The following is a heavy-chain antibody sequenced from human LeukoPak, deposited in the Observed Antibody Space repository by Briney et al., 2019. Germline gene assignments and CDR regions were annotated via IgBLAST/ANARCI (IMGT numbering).Heavy chain of an antibody. V-gene: IGHV5-51*01. J-gene: IGHJ4*02. D-gene: IGHD3-3*01. CDR2: IYPGDSDT. Sequence: GASLKISCKASGYSFTTYWIGWVRPMPGKGLEWMGIIYPGDSDTRYSPSFQGQVTISADRSISTAFLQWSSLKASDTAIYYCARRLTFGASYYFDFWGQGTLVTVSS. CDR3: ARRLTFGASYYFDF. CDR1: GYSFTTYW.